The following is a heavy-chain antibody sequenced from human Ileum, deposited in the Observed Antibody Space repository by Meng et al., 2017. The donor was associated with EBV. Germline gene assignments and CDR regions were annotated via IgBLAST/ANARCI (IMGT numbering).Heavy chain of an antibody. V-gene: IGHV1-8*01. Sequence: QVQLVRAGAEVKKPGASVKVSCKASGYTFTNYDISWVRQATGQGLEWMGWMNPKTGTAHYAQKFQGRVSMTRDTSITTAYMEPSSLTSEDTAVYYCVRTLERGDYWGQGTLVTVSS. J-gene: IGHJ4*02. CDR2: MNPKTGTA. CDR1: GYTFTNYD. CDR3: VRTLERGDY. D-gene: IGHD5-24*01.